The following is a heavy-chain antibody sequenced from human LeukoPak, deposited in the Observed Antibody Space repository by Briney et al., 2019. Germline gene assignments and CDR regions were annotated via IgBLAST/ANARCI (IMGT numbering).Heavy chain of an antibody. J-gene: IGHJ6*03. V-gene: IGHV1-8*01. D-gene: IGHD3-10*01. CDR2: MNPNSGNT. Sequence: ASVKVSCKASGYTFTNYDINWVRQATGQGLEWMGWMNPNSGNTGYAQKFQGRVIMTRNTSISTAYMELSSLRSEDTAVYYCARGTWFGELVGYYYYMDVWGKGTTVTVSS. CDR3: ARGTWFGELVGYYYYMDV. CDR1: GYTFTNYD.